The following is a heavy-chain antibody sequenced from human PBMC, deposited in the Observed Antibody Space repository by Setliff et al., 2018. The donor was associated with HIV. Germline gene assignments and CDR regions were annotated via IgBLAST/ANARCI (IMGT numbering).Heavy chain of an antibody. D-gene: IGHD6-13*01. Sequence: SETLSLTCAVYGASFSGYYWSWIRQPPGKGLEWIGEINLSRSTDYNPSLKSRVTISVDTSKNQFSLKLSSVTAADTAVYYCARGMLRSSWYAHHDAFDIWGQGTMVTVSS. CDR3: ARGMLRSSWYAHHDAFDI. J-gene: IGHJ3*02. V-gene: IGHV4-34*01. CDR2: INLSRST. CDR1: GASFSGYY.